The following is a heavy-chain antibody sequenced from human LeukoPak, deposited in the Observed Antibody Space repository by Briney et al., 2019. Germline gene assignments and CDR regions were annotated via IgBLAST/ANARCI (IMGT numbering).Heavy chain of an antibody. CDR1: GGSISTSNYY. CDR3: SGSYLCYYYYYMHV. D-gene: IGHD1-26*01. V-gene: IGHV4-39*07. Sequence: SETLSLTCTVSGGSISTSNYYWGWIRQPPGKGLEWIGNIFYSGSTYYSPSLKSRVTISLDTSRNQFSLKLNSVTAADTAVYYCSGSYLCYYYYYMHVWGKGTTVTISS. CDR2: IFYSGST. J-gene: IGHJ6*03.